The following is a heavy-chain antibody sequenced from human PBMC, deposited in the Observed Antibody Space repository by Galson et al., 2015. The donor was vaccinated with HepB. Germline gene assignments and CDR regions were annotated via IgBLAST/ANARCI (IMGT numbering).Heavy chain of an antibody. CDR2: INPNSGGT. CDR1: GYTFTGYY. J-gene: IGHJ3*02. Sequence: SVKVSCKASGYTFTGYYMHWVRQAPGQGLEWMGWINPNSGGTNYAQKFQGRVTMTRDTSISTAYMELSRLRSDDTAVYYCAREPPTVTTVENAFDIWGQGTMVTVSS. D-gene: IGHD4-17*01. CDR3: AREPPTVTTVENAFDI. V-gene: IGHV1-2*02.